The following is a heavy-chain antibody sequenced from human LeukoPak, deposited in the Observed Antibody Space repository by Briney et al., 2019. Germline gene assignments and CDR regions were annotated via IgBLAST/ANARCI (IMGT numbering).Heavy chain of an antibody. CDR2: IYHSGST. V-gene: IGHV4-4*02. J-gene: IGHJ6*02. Sequence: RTSETLSLTGAVSGGSISSSNWWSWVRQPPGKGLEWIGEIYHSGSTNYNPSLKSRVTISVDKSKNQFSLKLSSVTAADTAVYYCARGGPYYGSGSPWGNYGMDVWGQGTTVTVSS. CDR1: GGSISSSNW. CDR3: ARGGPYYGSGSPWGNYGMDV. D-gene: IGHD3-10*01.